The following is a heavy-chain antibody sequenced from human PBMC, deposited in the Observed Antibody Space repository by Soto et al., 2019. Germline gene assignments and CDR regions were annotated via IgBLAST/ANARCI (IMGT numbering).Heavy chain of an antibody. CDR1: GGSISNFY. D-gene: IGHD3-16*01. J-gene: IGHJ4*02. CDR3: ARGAYGSTSPFGS. Sequence: SETLSLTCTVSGGSISNFYWSWIRQPPGKGLGWIGYIYYSGSTNYNPSLRSRVTISVDTSKNQFSLKLSSVTAADTAVYYCARGAYGSTSPFGSWGQGTLATVSS. V-gene: IGHV4-59*01. CDR2: IYYSGST.